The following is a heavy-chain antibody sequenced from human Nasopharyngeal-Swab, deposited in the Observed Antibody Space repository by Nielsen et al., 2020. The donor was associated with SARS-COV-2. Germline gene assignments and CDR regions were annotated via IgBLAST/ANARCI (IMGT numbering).Heavy chain of an antibody. J-gene: IGHJ4*02. Sequence: GESLKISCAASGFTFSRYSMNWVRQAPGKGLEWVSSIGSSSSYIYYADSVKGRFTISRDNARNSLYLQMNSLRAEDTAVYYCAKDRVGAQYYFDYWGQGTLVTVSS. CDR1: GFTFSRYS. D-gene: IGHD1-26*01. V-gene: IGHV3-21*01. CDR3: AKDRVGAQYYFDY. CDR2: IGSSSSYI.